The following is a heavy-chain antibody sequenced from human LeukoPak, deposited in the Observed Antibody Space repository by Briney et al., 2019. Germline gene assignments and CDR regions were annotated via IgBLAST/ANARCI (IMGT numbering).Heavy chain of an antibody. CDR1: GGSISGYY. D-gene: IGHD4-23*01. CDR3: AKVGGSGNWRAPFEY. Sequence: NLSETLSLTCTVSGGSISGYYWNWIRQPPGKGLEWIGYIYYSGTTNYNPSLKSRVTISVDTSKNQFSLNLSSVTAADTAVYYCAKVGGSGNWRAPFEYWGQGTLVTVSS. J-gene: IGHJ4*02. CDR2: IYYSGTT. V-gene: IGHV4-59*01.